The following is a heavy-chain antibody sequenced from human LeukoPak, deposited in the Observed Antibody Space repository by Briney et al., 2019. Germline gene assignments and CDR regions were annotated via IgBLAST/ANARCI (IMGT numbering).Heavy chain of an antibody. CDR3: VRIPNSANFPNWFDP. D-gene: IGHD4/OR15-4a*01. Sequence: GGSLRLSCAASGFTFSSYWMSWVRQAPGKGLEWVANIKQDGSGKYYVDSVKGRFTISRDNAKNSLYLQMTSLRAEDTALYYCVRIPNSANFPNWFDPWGQGTLVTVSS. CDR2: IKQDGSGK. V-gene: IGHV3-7*01. CDR1: GFTFSSYW. J-gene: IGHJ5*02.